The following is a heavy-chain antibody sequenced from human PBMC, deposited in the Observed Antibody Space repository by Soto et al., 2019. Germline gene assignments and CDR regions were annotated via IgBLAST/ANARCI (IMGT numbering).Heavy chain of an antibody. D-gene: IGHD6-19*01. CDR2: IYYSGTT. CDR1: GDSISSSY. CDR3: ARSLVPQWLVHDAYDI. V-gene: IGHV4-59*01. J-gene: IGHJ3*02. Sequence: NLALTCTVSGDSISSSYWACIGQSPGKGLEWIAYIYYSGTTNYNPSLESRASISMDTSKNQFSLRLTSVTAADTAVYYCARSLVPQWLVHDAYDICGQGKFVT.